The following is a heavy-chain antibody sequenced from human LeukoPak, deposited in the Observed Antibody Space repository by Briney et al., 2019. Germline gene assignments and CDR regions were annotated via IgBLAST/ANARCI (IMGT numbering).Heavy chain of an antibody. D-gene: IGHD6-19*01. V-gene: IGHV1-2*02. CDR1: GYTFTGYY. J-gene: IGHJ4*02. Sequence: GASVKVPCKASGYTFTGYYQHWVRQAPGQGLEWMGWINPNSGGTNYAQKFQGRVTMTRDTSISTAYMELSRLRSDDTAVYYCAREVVAGTTNFDYWGQGTLVTVSS. CDR3: AREVVAGTTNFDY. CDR2: INPNSGGT.